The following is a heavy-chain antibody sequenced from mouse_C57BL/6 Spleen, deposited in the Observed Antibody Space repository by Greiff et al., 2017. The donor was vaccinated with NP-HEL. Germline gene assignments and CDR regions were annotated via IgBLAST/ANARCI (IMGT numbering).Heavy chain of an antibody. CDR3: ARSGGNYAMDY. CDR1: GYAFSSSW. J-gene: IGHJ4*01. Sequence: QVQLQQSGPELVKPGASVKISCTASGYAFSSSWMNWVKQRPGKGLEWIGRICPGDGDTNYNGKFKGKATLTADKSSSTAYMQLSSLTSEDSAVYFCARSGGNYAMDYWGQGTSVTVSS. CDR2: ICPGDGDT. D-gene: IGHD1-1*02. V-gene: IGHV1-82*01.